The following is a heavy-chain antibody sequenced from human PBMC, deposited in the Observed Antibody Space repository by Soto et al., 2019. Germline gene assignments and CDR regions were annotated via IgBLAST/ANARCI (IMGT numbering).Heavy chain of an antibody. CDR1: GDSMNPYY. CDR3: ARAWVVPGSHWGD. Sequence: QVQLQESGPGLVKPSETLSLTCTVSGDSMNPYYWSWIRQPPGKGLEWIGYIYFSGSTNFNPSLKSRVTLSLDTSKRQFFLKLTSVTAADTAVYYCARAWVVPGSHWGDWGRGTLVTVSS. D-gene: IGHD6-19*01. J-gene: IGHJ4*02. CDR2: IYFSGST. V-gene: IGHV4-59*01.